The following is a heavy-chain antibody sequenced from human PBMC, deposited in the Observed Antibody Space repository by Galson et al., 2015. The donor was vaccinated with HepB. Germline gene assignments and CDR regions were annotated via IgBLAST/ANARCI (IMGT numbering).Heavy chain of an antibody. Sequence: SLRLSCAASEFILSMYWMNWVRQAPGKGLEWVANIKEDGSEKNSVDSVTGRFTISRENAENSLYLQMNSLRTEDTAVYYCARVKRGGGYSFYYNGMDVWGQGTTVTVSS. V-gene: IGHV3-7*04. CDR1: EFILSMYW. CDR2: IKEDGSEK. J-gene: IGHJ6*02. CDR3: ARVKRGGGYSFYYNGMDV. D-gene: IGHD3-16*01.